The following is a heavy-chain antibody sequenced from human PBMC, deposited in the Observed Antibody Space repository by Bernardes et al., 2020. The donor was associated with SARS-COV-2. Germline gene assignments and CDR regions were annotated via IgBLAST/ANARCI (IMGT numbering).Heavy chain of an antibody. V-gene: IGHV3-23*01. CDR1: GFTFSSCA. Sequence: GGSLRLSCVASGFTFSSCAMGWVRQAPGKGLEWVSLISNSGGTYYADSVQGRLTISRDNSKNTLYLQMDSLRAEDTAIYYCAKTPSSGWSSDYFDYWGQGALLTVSS. CDR3: AKTPSSGWSSDYFDY. J-gene: IGHJ4*02. CDR2: ISNSGGT. D-gene: IGHD6-19*01.